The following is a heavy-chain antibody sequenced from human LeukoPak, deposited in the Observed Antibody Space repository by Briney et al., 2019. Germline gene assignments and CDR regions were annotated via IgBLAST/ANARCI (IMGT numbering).Heavy chain of an antibody. CDR3: VRVISYYVSSGYYYF. CDR2: IYYSGST. V-gene: IGHV4-39*07. CDR1: GGSISSSSYY. Sequence: SETLSLTCTVSGGSISSSSYYWGWIRQPPGKGLEWIGSIYYSGSTYYNPSLKSRVTISVDTSKNQFSLKLSSVTAADTAVYYCVRVISYYVSSGYYYFWGQGTLVTVSS. D-gene: IGHD3-22*01. J-gene: IGHJ1*01.